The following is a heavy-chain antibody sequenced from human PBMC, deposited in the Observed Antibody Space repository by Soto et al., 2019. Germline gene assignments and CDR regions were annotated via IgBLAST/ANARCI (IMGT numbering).Heavy chain of an antibody. CDR3: ARVFPPAARRSSIAARLYRRFDP. CDR1: GASFSAYS. J-gene: IGHJ5*02. Sequence: QVQLQQWGAGLLKPSETLSLTCAVYGASFSAYSWTWIRQPPGKGLEWIGEINHRGSTNYNSSLRSRVTISVDTSKNQFSLRRSSVTAADTAVYYCARVFPPAARRSSIAARLYRRFDPWGQGTLVAVSS. V-gene: IGHV4-34*01. CDR2: INHRGST. D-gene: IGHD6-6*01.